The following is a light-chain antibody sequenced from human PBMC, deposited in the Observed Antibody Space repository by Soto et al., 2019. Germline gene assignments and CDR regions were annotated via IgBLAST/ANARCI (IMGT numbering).Light chain of an antibody. CDR3: SFADAKNVV. J-gene: IGLJ2*01. V-gene: IGLV2-8*01. CDR1: SSNF. CDR2: AVN. Sequence: QYALTQPPSASGSPGQSVTISCTGTSSNFISWYQQHPGKAPKLMIFAVNKRPSGVPDRFSGSKSGNTASLTVSGLQAEDEADYYCSFADAKNVVFGGGTKVTVL.